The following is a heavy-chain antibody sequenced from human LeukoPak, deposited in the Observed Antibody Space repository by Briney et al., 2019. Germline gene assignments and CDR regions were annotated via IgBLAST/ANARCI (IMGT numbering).Heavy chain of an antibody. J-gene: IGHJ6*03. D-gene: IGHD2-2*01. V-gene: IGHV4-39*01. Sequence: PSETLSLTCTVSGGSISSYYWGWIRQPPGKGLEWIGSIYYSGSTYYNPSLKSRVTISVDTSKNQFSLKLSSVTAADTAVYYCARSKPAAMPNYYYYYMDVWGKGTTVTISS. CDR1: GGSISSYY. CDR3: ARSKPAAMPNYYYYYMDV. CDR2: IYYSGST.